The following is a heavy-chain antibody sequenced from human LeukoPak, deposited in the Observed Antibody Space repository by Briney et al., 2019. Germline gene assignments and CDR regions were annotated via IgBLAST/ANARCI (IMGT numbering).Heavy chain of an antibody. CDR3: AKPPEGSSSSFDY. Sequence: GGSLRLSCAASGFTFSSYGMHWVRQAPGKGLEWVAFIRYDGSKKYYADSVKGRFTISRDNSKNTLYLQMNSLRAEDTAVYYCAKPPEGSSSSFDYWGQGTLVTASS. CDR1: GFTFSSYG. CDR2: IRYDGSKK. J-gene: IGHJ4*02. V-gene: IGHV3-30*02. D-gene: IGHD6-6*01.